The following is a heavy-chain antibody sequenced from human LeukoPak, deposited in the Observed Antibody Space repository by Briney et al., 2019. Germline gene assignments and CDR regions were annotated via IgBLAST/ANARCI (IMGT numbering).Heavy chain of an antibody. CDR1: GDIFNSYS. CDR3: ARVGRSRGSLPNSYYYMDV. CDR2: IIPIFGST. Sequence: SAKVSCNASGDIFNSYSVSWVRQAPGQGLEWMGGIIPIFGSTNYAQKFQGRVTITTDQSTRTAYMELNSLSSDDTAVYYCARVGRSRGSLPNSYYYMDVWGKGTTVTVSS. D-gene: IGHD1-26*01. J-gene: IGHJ6*03. V-gene: IGHV1-69*05.